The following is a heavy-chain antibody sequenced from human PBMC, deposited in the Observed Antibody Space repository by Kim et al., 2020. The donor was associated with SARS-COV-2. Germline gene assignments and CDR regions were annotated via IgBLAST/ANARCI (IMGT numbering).Heavy chain of an antibody. Sequence: VRGQFTIARPNSKNTLYLQMNSLRAGDTAVYYCARSYYDILTGYSPFDYWGQGTLVTVSS. CDR3: ARSYYDILTGYSPFDY. J-gene: IGHJ4*02. D-gene: IGHD3-9*01. V-gene: IGHV3-53*04.